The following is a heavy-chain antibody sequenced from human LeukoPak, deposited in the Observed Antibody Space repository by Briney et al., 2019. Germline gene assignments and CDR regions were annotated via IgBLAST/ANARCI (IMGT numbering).Heavy chain of an antibody. CDR1: GGTFSSYA. D-gene: IGHD1-1*01. CDR3: ARGWAGTAPVPCYFDY. CDR2: IIPIFGTA. J-gene: IGHJ4*02. Sequence: SVKVSCKASGGTFSSYAISWVRQAPGQGLEWMGGIIPIFGTANYAQKFQGRVTITTDESTSTAYMELSSLRSEDTAVYYCARGWAGTAPVPCYFDYWGQGTLVTVSS. V-gene: IGHV1-69*05.